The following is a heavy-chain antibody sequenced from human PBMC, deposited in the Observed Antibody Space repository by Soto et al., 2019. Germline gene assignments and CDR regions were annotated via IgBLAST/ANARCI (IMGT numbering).Heavy chain of an antibody. J-gene: IGHJ6*03. D-gene: IGHD3-22*01. V-gene: IGHV4-39*01. CDR1: GGSISSSSYY. CDR3: AGGGSIVVATRRLMDV. CDR2: IYYSGST. Sequence: SETLSLTCTVSGGSISSSSYYWGWIRQPPGKGLEWIGSIYYSGSTYYNPSLKSRVTISVDTSKNQFSLKLSSVTAADTAFYYCAGGGSIVVATRRLMDVWGKGTTVTVSS.